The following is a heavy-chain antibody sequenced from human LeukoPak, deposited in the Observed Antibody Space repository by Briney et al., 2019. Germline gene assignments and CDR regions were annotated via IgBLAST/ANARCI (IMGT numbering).Heavy chain of an antibody. CDR2: IYYSGST. V-gene: IGHV4-61*01. CDR3: ARGQNDYVWGSYRSYYFDY. Sequence: SETLSLTCTVSGYSISSGYYWSWIRQPPGKGLEWIGYIYYSGSTNYNPSLKSRVTISVDTSKNQFSLKLSSVTAADTAVYYCARGQNDYVWGSYRSYYFDYWGQGTLVTVSS. CDR1: GYSISSGYY. J-gene: IGHJ4*02. D-gene: IGHD3-16*02.